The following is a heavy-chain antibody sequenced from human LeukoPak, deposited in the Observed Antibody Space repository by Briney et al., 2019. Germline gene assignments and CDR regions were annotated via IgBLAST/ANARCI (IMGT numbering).Heavy chain of an antibody. D-gene: IGHD3-3*01. V-gene: IGHV1-69*05. Sequence: SVKVSCKASGGTFSSYAISWVRQAPGQGLEWMGGIIPIFGTANYAQKFQGRVTITTDESTSTAYMELSSLRSEDTAVYYCATSVDGLVTIRTYFELWGQGTPVTVSS. CDR2: IIPIFGTA. CDR1: GGTFSSYA. J-gene: IGHJ4*02. CDR3: ATSVDGLVTIRTYFEL.